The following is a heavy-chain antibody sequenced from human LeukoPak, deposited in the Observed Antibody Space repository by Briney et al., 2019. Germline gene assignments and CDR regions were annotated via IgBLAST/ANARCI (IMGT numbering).Heavy chain of an antibody. CDR2: ISYDGSNK. J-gene: IGHJ4*02. D-gene: IGHD2-15*01. Sequence: GGSLRLSCAASGFTFSSYGMHWVRQAPGKGLEWVAVISYDGSNKYYADSVKGRFTISRDNPKNTLYLQMNSLTAEDTAVYYCARGYCSGGSCYLASLFDYWGQGTLVTVSS. V-gene: IGHV3-30*03. CDR1: GFTFSSYG. CDR3: ARGYCSGGSCYLASLFDY.